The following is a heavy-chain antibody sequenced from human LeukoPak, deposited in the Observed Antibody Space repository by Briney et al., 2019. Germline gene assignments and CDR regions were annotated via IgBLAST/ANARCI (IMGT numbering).Heavy chain of an antibody. CDR1: GGSISSYY. J-gene: IGHJ4*02. CDR2: VYYSGST. CDR3: ARGQDLRGSPTIYPFDY. Sequence: PSETLSLTCTVSGGSISSYYWSWIRQPPGKGLDWIGYVYYSGSTYYNPSLKSRVTISVDTSKKQFSLKLTSVTTADTAVYYCARGQDLRGSPTIYPFDYWGQGTLVTVSS. V-gene: IGHV4-59*01. D-gene: IGHD3-9*01.